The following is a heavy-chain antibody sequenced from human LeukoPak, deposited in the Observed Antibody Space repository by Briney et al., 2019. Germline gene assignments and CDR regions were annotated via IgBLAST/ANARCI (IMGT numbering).Heavy chain of an antibody. V-gene: IGHV3-21*01. CDR3: ARDPTPRYCSGGSCYTHYGMDV. D-gene: IGHD2-15*01. CDR2: ISSSRSYV. Sequence: GGSLRLSCAASGFTFSSYTMNWVRQAPGKGLEWVSAISSSRSYVYYADSVKGRFTISRDSAKNSLYLQMNSLRAEDTAVYYCARDPTPRYCSGGSCYTHYGMDVWGQGTTVTVSS. CDR1: GFTFSSYT. J-gene: IGHJ6*02.